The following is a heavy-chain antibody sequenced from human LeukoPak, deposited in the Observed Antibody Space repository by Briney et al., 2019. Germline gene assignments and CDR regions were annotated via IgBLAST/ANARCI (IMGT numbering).Heavy chain of an antibody. CDR1: GGSISSYY. CDR2: IYYSGST. V-gene: IGHV4-59*01. Sequence: SETLSLTCTVSGGSISSYYWSWIRQPPGKGLEWIGYIYYSGSTNYNPSLKSRVTISVDTSKNQFSLKLSSVTAADTAVYYCARAGLGGYPYYYYYMDVWGKGTTVTVSS. J-gene: IGHJ6*03. CDR3: ARAGLGGYPYYYYYMDV. D-gene: IGHD3-22*01.